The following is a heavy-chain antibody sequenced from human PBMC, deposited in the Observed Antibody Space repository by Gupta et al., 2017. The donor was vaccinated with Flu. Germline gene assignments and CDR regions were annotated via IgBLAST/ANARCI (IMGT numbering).Heavy chain of an antibody. CDR2: INHSGST. V-gene: IGHV4-34*01. Sequence: QVQLQQWGAGLLKPSETLSLTCAVYGGSFSGYYWSWIRQPPGKGLEWIGEINHSGSTNYNPSLKSRVTISVDTSKNQFSLKLSSVTAADTAVYYCARGRYYDSSGYDPGAEYYYYGMDVWGQGTTVTVSS. D-gene: IGHD3-22*01. CDR1: GGSFSGYY. CDR3: ARGRYYDSSGYDPGAEYYYYGMDV. J-gene: IGHJ6*02.